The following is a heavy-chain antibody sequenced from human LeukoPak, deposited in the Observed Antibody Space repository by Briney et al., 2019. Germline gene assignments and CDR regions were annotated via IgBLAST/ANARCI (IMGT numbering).Heavy chain of an antibody. V-gene: IGHV4-39*01. J-gene: IGHJ4*02. Sequence: PSETLSLTCTVSGGSIGSSSYYWGWIRQPPGKGLEWIGSIYHSGSTYYNPSLKSRVTISVDTSKNQFSLKLSSVTAADTAVYYCARLGSGSYCDYWGQGTLVTVSS. D-gene: IGHD1-26*01. CDR1: GGSIGSSSYY. CDR3: ARLGSGSYCDY. CDR2: IYHSGST.